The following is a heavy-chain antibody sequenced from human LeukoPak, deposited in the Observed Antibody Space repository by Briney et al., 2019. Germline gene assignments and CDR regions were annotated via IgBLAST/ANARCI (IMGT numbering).Heavy chain of an antibody. Sequence: GRSLRLSCAASGFTFSSYGMHWVRQAPGKGLEWVAVIWYDGSNKYYADSVKGRFTISRDNSKNTLYLQMNSLRAEDTAVYYCAKDLEILGNDYWGQGTLVTVSS. CDR1: GFTFSSYG. CDR2: IWYDGSNK. D-gene: IGHD7-27*01. J-gene: IGHJ4*02. CDR3: AKDLEILGNDY. V-gene: IGHV3-33*06.